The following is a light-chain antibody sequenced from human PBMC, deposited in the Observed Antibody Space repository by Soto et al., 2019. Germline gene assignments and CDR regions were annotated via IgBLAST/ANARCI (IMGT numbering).Light chain of an antibody. CDR2: YDD. V-gene: IGLV1-36*01. CDR1: SSNIGNNV. Sequence: QAVVTQPPSVSAAPRQRVTISCSGSSSNIGNNVVNWYQQLPGKAPKLLIYYDDLVPSGVSDRFSGSKSGTSASLAISGLQSEDEADYYCAAWDDSLNGPVFGGGTKLTVL. J-gene: IGLJ2*01. CDR3: AAWDDSLNGPV.